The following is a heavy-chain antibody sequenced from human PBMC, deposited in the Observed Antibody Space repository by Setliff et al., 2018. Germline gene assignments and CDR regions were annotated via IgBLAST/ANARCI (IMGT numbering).Heavy chain of an antibody. J-gene: IGHJ3*01. Sequence: ASVKVSCKTSANIFRSYGLSWVRQAPGQGLDWMGWISTYNSHTNYAPKLQGRLTMTTDASTSTAYMELRNLRFDDTAVYYCAISSLSICSGGNCPNAFDVWGQGTQVTVSS. D-gene: IGHD2-15*01. V-gene: IGHV1-18*01. CDR3: AISSLSICSGGNCPNAFDV. CDR1: ANIFRSYG. CDR2: ISTYNSHT.